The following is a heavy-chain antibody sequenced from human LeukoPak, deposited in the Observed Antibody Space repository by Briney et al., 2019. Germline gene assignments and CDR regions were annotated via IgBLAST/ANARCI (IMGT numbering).Heavy chain of an antibody. V-gene: IGHV4-39*07. J-gene: IGHJ2*01. CDR2: INHSGST. Sequence: PSETLSLTCTVSGGSISSGGYYWSWIRQPPGKGLEWIGEINHSGSTNYNPSLKSRVTISVDTSKNQFSLKLSSVTAADTAVYYCARGQYPGYFDLWGRGTLVTVSS. CDR3: ARGQYPGYFDL. D-gene: IGHD2-2*02. CDR1: GGSISSGGYY.